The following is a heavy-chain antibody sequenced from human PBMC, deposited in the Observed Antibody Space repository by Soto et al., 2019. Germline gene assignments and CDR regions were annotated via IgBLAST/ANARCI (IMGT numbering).Heavy chain of an antibody. V-gene: IGHV3-74*01. CDR3: VRKAGASYMPAEYFQH. D-gene: IGHD2-2*01. J-gene: IGHJ1*01. CDR1: GFSFSTYW. CDR2: IDHDGRST. Sequence: EVQLVESGGGLVQPGGSLRLSCAASGFSFSTYWMHWVRQGPGKGLVWVSRIDHDGRSTSYADSVKGRFTISRDNAKNTLSWVSNSLTVEDTGVYYCVRKAGASYMPAEYFQHWGQGTLVTVSS.